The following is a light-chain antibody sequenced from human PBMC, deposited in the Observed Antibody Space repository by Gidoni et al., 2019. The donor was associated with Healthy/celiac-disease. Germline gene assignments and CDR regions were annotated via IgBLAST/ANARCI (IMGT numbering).Light chain of an antibody. V-gene: IGLV2-14*01. CDR3: SSYTSSSTPVV. CDR2: DVS. J-gene: IGLJ2*01. CDR1: SSDVGGYNY. Sequence: QSALTQPASVSASPAQSITISCPGTSSDVGGYNYVSWYQQHPGKAPNLMIYDVSNRPSGVSNRFSGSKSGNTASLTITGLQAEDEADYYCSSYTSSSTPVVFGGGTKLTVL.